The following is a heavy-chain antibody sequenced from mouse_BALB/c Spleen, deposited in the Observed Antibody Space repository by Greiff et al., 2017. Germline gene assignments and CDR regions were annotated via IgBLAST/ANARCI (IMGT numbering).Heavy chain of an antibody. J-gene: IGHJ2*01. CDR2: INSNGGST. CDR1: GFTFSSYG. Sequence: EVKVVESGGGLVQPGGSLKLSCAASGFTFSSYGMSWVRQTPDKRLELVATINSNGGSTYYPDSVKGRFTISRDNAKNTLYLQMSSLKSEDTAMYYCARVYGNYGIYFDYWGQGTTLTVSS. D-gene: IGHD2-1*01. CDR3: ARVYGNYGIYFDY. V-gene: IGHV5-6-3*01.